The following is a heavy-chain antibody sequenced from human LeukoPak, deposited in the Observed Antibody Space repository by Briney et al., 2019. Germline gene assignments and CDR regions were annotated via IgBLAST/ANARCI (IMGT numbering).Heavy chain of an antibody. Sequence: GASVKVSCKASGYTFTGYYMHWVRQAPGQGLEWMGWINPNSGGTNYAQKFQGRVTMTRDTSISTAYMELSRLRSDDTAVYYCARDFRPRKLDYYGSGSYKHFDYWGQGTLVTVSS. CDR2: INPNSGGT. V-gene: IGHV1-2*02. CDR1: GYTFTGYY. J-gene: IGHJ4*02. CDR3: ARDFRPRKLDYYGSGSYKHFDY. D-gene: IGHD3-10*01.